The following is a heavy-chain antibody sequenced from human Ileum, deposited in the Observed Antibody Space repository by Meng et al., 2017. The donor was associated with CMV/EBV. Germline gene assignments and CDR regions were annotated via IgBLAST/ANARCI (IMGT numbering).Heavy chain of an antibody. CDR2: ISSGSGTTT. J-gene: IGHJ4*02. CDR1: GFDFNDYY. CDR3: VRPRNWGCLDS. Sequence: GESLKISCAASGFDFNDYYMTWIRQAPGKGLEWVSYISSGSGTTTYYADSVRGRFTISRDNGKNSLYLQMNSLRAEDTAVYYCVRPRNWGCLDSWGQGSLVTVSS. D-gene: IGHD7-27*01. V-gene: IGHV3-11*04.